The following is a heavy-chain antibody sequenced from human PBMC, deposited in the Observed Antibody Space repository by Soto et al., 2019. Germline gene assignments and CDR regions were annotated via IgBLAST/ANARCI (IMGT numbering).Heavy chain of an antibody. D-gene: IGHD3-22*01. Sequence: GASVKVSCKASGYTFTSYAMHWVRQAPGQRLEWMGWINADNGNTRYSQKFQGRVTITRDTSASTAYMELSSLRSDDTAVYYCATDPHYYDTTGYCLDNWGQGTLVTVSS. J-gene: IGHJ4*02. CDR2: INADNGNT. CDR3: ATDPHYYDTTGYCLDN. CDR1: GYTFTSYA. V-gene: IGHV1-3*01.